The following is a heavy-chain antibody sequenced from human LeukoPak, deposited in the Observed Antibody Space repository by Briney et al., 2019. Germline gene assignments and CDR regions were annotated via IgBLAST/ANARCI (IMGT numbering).Heavy chain of an antibody. V-gene: IGHV3-13*01. CDR1: GFTFSRYA. Sequence: GGSLRLSCAASGFTFSRYAMTWVRQATGKGLEWVSAIGTAGDTYYPGSVKGRFTISRENAKNSLYLQMDSLRVGDTAVYYCVRGPYCSGGSCYGHFDFWGQGTLVTASS. D-gene: IGHD2-15*01. J-gene: IGHJ4*02. CDR2: IGTAGDT. CDR3: VRGPYCSGGSCYGHFDF.